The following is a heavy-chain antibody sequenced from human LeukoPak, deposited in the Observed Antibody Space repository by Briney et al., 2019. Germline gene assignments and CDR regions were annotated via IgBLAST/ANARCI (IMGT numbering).Heavy chain of an antibody. V-gene: IGHV1-18*01. CDR2: ISAYNGNT. CDR3: ARSPLGVLYANWFDP. D-gene: IGHD2-8*01. CDR1: GYTFTSYG. Sequence: GASVKVSCKASGYTFTSYGISWVRQAPGQGLEWMGWISAYNGNTNYAQKLQGRVTMTTDTSTSTAYMELRSLRSDDTAVYYCARSPLGVLYANWFDPWGQGTLVTVSS. J-gene: IGHJ5*02.